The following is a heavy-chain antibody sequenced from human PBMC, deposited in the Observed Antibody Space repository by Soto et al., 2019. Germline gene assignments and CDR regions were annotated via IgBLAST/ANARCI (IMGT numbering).Heavy chain of an antibody. D-gene: IGHD2-15*01. Sequence: VQLVQSGAEVTKPGSSVKVSCKASGDSVTTFTISWLRQAPGQRPEWMGAFIPIFRTPNFAQNFQGRVTITADESTNTAYMELSGLTSEDTAVYFCATGALVPAYPNWLDTWGQGTQVTVSS. CDR3: ATGALVPAYPNWLDT. CDR2: FIPIFRTP. CDR1: GDSVTTFT. V-gene: IGHV1-69*12. J-gene: IGHJ5*02.